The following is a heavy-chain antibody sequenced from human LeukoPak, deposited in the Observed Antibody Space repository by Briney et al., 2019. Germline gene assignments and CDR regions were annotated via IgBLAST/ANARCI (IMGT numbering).Heavy chain of an antibody. CDR3: ARYMGGTMFDY. Sequence: PSETLSLTCTVSGGSISSSIYYWGWLRQPPGKGLEWIGSINYSGSTYYSPSLKSRLTISVDTSKNHFSLKLSSVTAADTAVYYCARYMGGTMFDYWGQGTLVTVSS. CDR2: INYSGST. J-gene: IGHJ4*02. D-gene: IGHD4/OR15-4a*01. CDR1: GGSISSSIYY. V-gene: IGHV4-39*02.